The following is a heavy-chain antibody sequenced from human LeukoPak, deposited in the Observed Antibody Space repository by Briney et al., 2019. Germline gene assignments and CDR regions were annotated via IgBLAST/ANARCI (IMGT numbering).Heavy chain of an antibody. Sequence: GESLKISCKGSGYSFPNSWIGWVRQMPGKGLEWMGIIYPGDSDTRYSPSFQGQVTISADKSISTAYLQWSSLKASDTAMYYCARPPLLAGGRGGDCHFQHWGQGTLVTVSS. CDR3: ARPPLLAGGRGGDCHFQH. CDR1: GYSFPNSW. V-gene: IGHV5-51*01. D-gene: IGHD2-21*02. CDR2: IYPGDSDT. J-gene: IGHJ1*01.